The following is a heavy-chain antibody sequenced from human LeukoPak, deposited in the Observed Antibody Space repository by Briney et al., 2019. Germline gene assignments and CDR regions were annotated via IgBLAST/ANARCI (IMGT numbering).Heavy chain of an antibody. CDR2: IIPVSGST. D-gene: IGHD5-18*01. J-gene: IGHJ2*01. CDR1: GIFGSYV. V-gene: IGHV1-69*13. CDR3: AKEGKTALVTGYFDL. Sequence: ASVKVSCKASGIFGSYVISWVRQAPGQGLEWMGGIIPVSGSTHYAQKFQGRLTITADESTSTVYMEMSSLKSEDTAMYYCAKEGKTALVTGYFDLWGRGTLVTVSA.